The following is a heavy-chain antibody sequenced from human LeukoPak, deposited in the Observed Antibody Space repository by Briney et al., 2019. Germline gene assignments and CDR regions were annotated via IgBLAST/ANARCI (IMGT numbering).Heavy chain of an antibody. CDR2: ISAYNGNT. J-gene: IGHJ4*02. V-gene: IGHV1-18*01. CDR3: ARAEYYYDSSGPRYFDY. Sequence: GASVKVSCKASGYTFTSYGISWVRQAPGQGLEWMGWISAYNGNTNYAQKLQGRVTMTTDTSTSTAYMELRSLRSDDTAVYYCARAEYYYDSSGPRYFDYWGQGTLVTVSS. CDR1: GYTFTSYG. D-gene: IGHD3-22*01.